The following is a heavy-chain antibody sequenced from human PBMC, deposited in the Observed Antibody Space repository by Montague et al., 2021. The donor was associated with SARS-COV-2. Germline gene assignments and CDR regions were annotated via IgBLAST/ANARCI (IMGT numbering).Heavy chain of an antibody. Sequence: SETLSLTCTVAGDSIRSSSYYWGWIRQPPGRGLEWIGSIYYDGSTYYNPSFKSRVTISVDTSKTQFSLKLSSVTAADTAVYSRARRVHPAFGSGAIDYWGQGTPVTVSS. CDR1: GDSIRSSSYY. CDR3: ARRVHPAFGSGAIDY. J-gene: IGHJ4*02. V-gene: IGHV4-39*01. D-gene: IGHD6-19*01. CDR2: IYYDGST.